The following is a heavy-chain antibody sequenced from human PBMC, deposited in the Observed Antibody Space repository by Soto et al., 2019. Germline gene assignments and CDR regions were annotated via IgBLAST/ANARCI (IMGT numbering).Heavy chain of an antibody. D-gene: IGHD1-26*01. CDR3: ARVVSAGATGHYYYYSGMDV. Sequence: QVQLVESGGGVVQPGRSLRLSCAASGFTFSSYAMHWVRQAPGKGLEWVAVISYDGSNKYYADSVKGRFTISRDNSKNTLYLQMNSLRAEDTAFYYCARVVSAGATGHYYYYSGMDVWGQGTTVTVSS. CDR2: ISYDGSNK. J-gene: IGHJ6*02. V-gene: IGHV3-30-3*01. CDR1: GFTFSSYA.